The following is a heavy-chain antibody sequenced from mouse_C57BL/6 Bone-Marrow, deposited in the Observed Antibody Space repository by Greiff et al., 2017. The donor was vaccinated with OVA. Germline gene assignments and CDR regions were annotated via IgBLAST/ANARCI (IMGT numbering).Heavy chain of an antibody. CDR3: ARGIYYGSSYGY. CDR1: GFTFSDFY. CDR2: SRNKANDYTT. J-gene: IGHJ2*01. V-gene: IGHV7-1*01. D-gene: IGHD1-1*01. Sequence: EVQVVESGGGLVQSGRSLRLSCATSGFTFSDFYMEWVRQAPGKGLEWIAASRNKANDYTTEYSASVKGRFIVSRDTSQSILYLQMNALRAEDTAIYYCARGIYYGSSYGYWGQGTTLTVSS.